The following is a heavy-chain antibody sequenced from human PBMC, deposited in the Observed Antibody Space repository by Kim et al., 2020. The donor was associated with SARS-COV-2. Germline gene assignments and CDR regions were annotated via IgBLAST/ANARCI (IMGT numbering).Heavy chain of an antibody. D-gene: IGHD6-13*01. V-gene: IGHV4-59*08. CDR2: TYYSGSN. CDR1: GGSIRSYY. J-gene: IGHJ3*01. CDR3: ARLRSSSWDLDAFDL. Sequence: SETLSLTCTVSGGSIRSYYWSWIRQPPGKGLEWIGYTYYSGSNDYNPSLKSRVTIPIDTSKNQFSLKLSSVTAADTAVYNCARLRSSSWDLDAFDLWGQGTMVTVSS.